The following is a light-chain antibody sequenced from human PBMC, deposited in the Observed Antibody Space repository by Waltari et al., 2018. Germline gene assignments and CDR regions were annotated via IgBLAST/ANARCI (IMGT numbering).Light chain of an antibody. CDR1: SGAFGAYDF. Sequence: QSALTQPRAVSGSPGQTVSISCTETSGAFGAYDFVSWYQQYPGKAPNLIIYDVNKGPSGVPDRFSGSKSGNTASLTISGLQADDEADYYCCSYAGSYSYVFGSGTTVTVL. J-gene: IGLJ1*01. V-gene: IGLV2-11*01. CDR3: CSYAGSYSYV. CDR2: DVN.